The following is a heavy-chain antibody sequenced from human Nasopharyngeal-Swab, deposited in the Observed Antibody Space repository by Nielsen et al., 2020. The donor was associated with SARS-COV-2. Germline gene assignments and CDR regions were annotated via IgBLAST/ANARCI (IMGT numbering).Heavy chain of an antibody. CDR3: AKSSHYGSEYYYYYYMDV. CDR1: GFTFSSYA. Sequence: GESLKISCAASGFTFSSYAMSWVRQAPGKGLEWVSAISGSGGSTYYAESVKGRFTISRDNSKNTLYLQMNSLRAEDTAVYYCAKSSHYGSEYYYYYYMDVWGKGTTVTVSS. D-gene: IGHD3-10*01. J-gene: IGHJ6*03. V-gene: IGHV3-23*01. CDR2: ISGSGGST.